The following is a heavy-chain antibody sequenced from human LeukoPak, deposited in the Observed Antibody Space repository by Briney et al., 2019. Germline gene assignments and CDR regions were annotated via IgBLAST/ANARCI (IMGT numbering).Heavy chain of an antibody. CDR3: VRDLTAMGGL. D-gene: IGHD5-18*01. J-gene: IGHJ4*02. V-gene: IGHV1-69*01. CDR1: GGTFSSYA. CDR2: IIPIFGTA. Sequence: SVKVSCKASGGTFSSYAISWVRQAPGQGLEWMGGIIPIFGTANYAQKFQGRVTITADESTSTAYMELSSLRSEDTAVYYCVRDLTAMGGLWGQGTLVTVSS.